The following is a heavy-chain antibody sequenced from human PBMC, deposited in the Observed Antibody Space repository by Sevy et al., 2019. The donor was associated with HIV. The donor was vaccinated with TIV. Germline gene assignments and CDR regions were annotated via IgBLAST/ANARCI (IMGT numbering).Heavy chain of an antibody. CDR1: GGSISSYY. CDR2: IYYSGST. D-gene: IGHD6-6*01. J-gene: IGHJ6*03. V-gene: IGHV4-59*01. CDR3: ARNGEYSSSSGDLYYYYMDV. Sequence: SETVSLTCTVSGGSISSYYWSWIRQPPGKGLEWIGYIYYSGSTNYNPSLKSRVTISVDTSKNQFSLKLSSVTAADTAVYYCARNGEYSSSSGDLYYYYMDVWGKGTTVTVSS.